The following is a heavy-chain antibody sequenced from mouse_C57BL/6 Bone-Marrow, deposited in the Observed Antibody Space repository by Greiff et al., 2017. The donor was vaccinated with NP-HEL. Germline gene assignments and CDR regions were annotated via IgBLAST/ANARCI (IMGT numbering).Heavy chain of an antibody. D-gene: IGHD2-14*01. Sequence: QVQLQQSGPELVKPGASVKISCKASGYAFSSSWMNWVKQRPGKGLEWIGRIYPGDGDTNYNGKFKGKATLTADKSSSTAYMQLSSLTSEDSAVSFCALYRRWYFDVWGTESTVTLSS. CDR2: IYPGDGDT. CDR3: ALYRRWYFDV. J-gene: IGHJ1*03. CDR1: GYAFSSSW. V-gene: IGHV1-82*01.